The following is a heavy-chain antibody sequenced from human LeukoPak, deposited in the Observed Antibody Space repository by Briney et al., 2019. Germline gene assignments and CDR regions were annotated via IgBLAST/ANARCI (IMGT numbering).Heavy chain of an antibody. CDR2: IKPDGSEK. CDR1: GFSSTSYW. Sequence: GGSLRLSCAASGFSSTSYWMSWVRQAPGKGLEWVANIKPDGSEKYFVDSVKGRFTISRDNTKNSLYLLMNSLRVEDTAVYYCARSPAGFDYWGQGTLVAVSS. J-gene: IGHJ4*02. CDR3: ARSPAGFDY. V-gene: IGHV3-7*01.